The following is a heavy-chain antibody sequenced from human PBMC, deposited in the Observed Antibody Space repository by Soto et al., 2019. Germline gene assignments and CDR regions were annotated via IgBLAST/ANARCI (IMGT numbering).Heavy chain of an antibody. D-gene: IGHD2-2*01. CDR1: GGSFSGYY. J-gene: IGHJ4*02. CDR2: INHSGST. Sequence: SETLSLTCAVYGGSFSGYYWTWIRQPPGTGLEWIGEINHSGSTNYNPSLKSRVTISVDTSKNQFSLKLTSVTAADTAVYYCARSSNSANDFDYWGQGTLVNVS. CDR3: ARSSNSANDFDY. V-gene: IGHV4-34*01.